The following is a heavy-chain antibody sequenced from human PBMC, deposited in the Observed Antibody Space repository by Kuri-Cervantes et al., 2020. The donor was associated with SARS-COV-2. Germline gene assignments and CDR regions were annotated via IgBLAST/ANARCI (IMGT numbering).Heavy chain of an antibody. CDR2: IHHSGTT. D-gene: IGHD3-3*01. V-gene: IGHV4-39*01. CDR3: ARSVNDFWSGYAVSLSTNYFDY. CDR1: GGSISSSSYY. J-gene: IGHJ4*02. Sequence: SETLSLTCTVSGGSISSSSYYWSWIRQSPGKGLEWIGEIHHSGTTNYNPSLKSRVTIFLDTSKNQFPLKLKSMTAADTAVYYCARSVNDFWSGYAVSLSTNYFDYWGQGTLVTVSS.